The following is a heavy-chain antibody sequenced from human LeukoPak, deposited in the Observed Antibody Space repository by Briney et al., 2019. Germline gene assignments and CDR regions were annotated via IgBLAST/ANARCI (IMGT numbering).Heavy chain of an antibody. CDR2: IYYSGST. V-gene: IGHV4-59*12. CDR3: ARKHPTIVKPTDVC. J-gene: IGHJ4*02. Sequence: SETLSLTCTVSGGSISSYYCSWIRQPPGKGLEWIGYIYYSGSTNYNPSLKSRVTISVDTSKNQFSLKLSSVTAADTAVYYCARKHPTIVKPTDVCWGQGTLVTVSS. D-gene: IGHD4/OR15-4a*01. CDR1: GGSISSYY.